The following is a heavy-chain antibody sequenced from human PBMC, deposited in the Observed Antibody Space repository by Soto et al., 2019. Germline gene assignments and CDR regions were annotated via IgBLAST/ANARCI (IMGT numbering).Heavy chain of an antibody. CDR2: ISGSGGST. V-gene: IGHV3-23*01. CDR1: GFSFSSFA. J-gene: IGHJ4*02. CDR3: AKVPRACSCFDS. Sequence: GGSLRLSCAASGFSFSSFAMSWVRQAPGKGLEWVSTISGSGGSTFYADSVKGRFTISRDNSKNTLSVQMNSLRAEDKAVYYCAKVPRACSCFDSWGQEPLVT. D-gene: IGHD3-10*02.